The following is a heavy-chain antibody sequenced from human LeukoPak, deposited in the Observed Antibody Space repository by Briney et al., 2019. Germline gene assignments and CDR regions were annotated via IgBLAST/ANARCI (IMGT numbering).Heavy chain of an antibody. CDR1: GFTFDDYA. CDR2: ISWNSGSI. D-gene: IGHD4-17*01. V-gene: IGHV3-9*01. CDR3: ARGPYGDYRLDY. J-gene: IGHJ4*02. Sequence: PGRSLRLSCAASGFTFDDYAMHWVRQAPGKGLEWVSGISWNSGSIGYADSVKGRFTISRDNSKNTLYLQMNSLRAEDTAVYYCARGPYGDYRLDYWGQGTLVTVSS.